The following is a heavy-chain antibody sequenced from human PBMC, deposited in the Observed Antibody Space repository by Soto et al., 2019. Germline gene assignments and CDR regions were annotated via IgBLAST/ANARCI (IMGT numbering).Heavy chain of an antibody. CDR3: ARGHEYGGNSHAFDI. V-gene: IGHV1-69*15. D-gene: IGHD4-17*01. Sequence: QVQMVQSGAEVKKPGSSVKVSCKASGGTFSTSSINWLRQAPGQRPEWMGNILPIFGTADYAQKFQDRVTITADESTDTAYMELRSLFSEHTAVYYCARGHEYGGNSHAFDIWGQGTVVTVSS. CDR2: ILPIFGTA. CDR1: GGTFSTSS. J-gene: IGHJ3*02.